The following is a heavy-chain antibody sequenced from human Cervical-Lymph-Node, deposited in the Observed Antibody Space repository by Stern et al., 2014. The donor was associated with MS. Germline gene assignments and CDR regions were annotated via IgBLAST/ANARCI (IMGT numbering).Heavy chain of an antibody. V-gene: IGHV3-30*04. CDR1: GFVFRRYA. J-gene: IGHJ4*02. CDR3: AKGGSGSYVD. Sequence: VQLVESGGGVVQPGRSLRLSCAASGFVFRRYALHWVRQAPGKGLEWVALISYDGRDKYYLDSVKGRFTISRDNSNNTVDLEMNSLRLEDTAVYYCAKGGSGSYVDWGQGSLVTVSS. CDR2: ISYDGRDK. D-gene: IGHD1-26*01.